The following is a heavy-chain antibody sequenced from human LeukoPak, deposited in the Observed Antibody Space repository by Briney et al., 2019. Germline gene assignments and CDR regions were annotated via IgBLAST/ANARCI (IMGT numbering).Heavy chain of an antibody. V-gene: IGHV3-30*01. Sequence: GGSLRLSCAASGFTFSSYAMHWVRQAPGKGLEWVAVISYDGSNKYYADSVKGRFTISRDNSKNTLYLQMNSLRAEDTAVYYCVRERPTYCGGDCYSPTARHYYFDYWGQGTLVTVSS. D-gene: IGHD2-21*02. J-gene: IGHJ4*02. CDR1: GFTFSSYA. CDR3: VRERPTYCGGDCYSPTARHYYFDY. CDR2: ISYDGSNK.